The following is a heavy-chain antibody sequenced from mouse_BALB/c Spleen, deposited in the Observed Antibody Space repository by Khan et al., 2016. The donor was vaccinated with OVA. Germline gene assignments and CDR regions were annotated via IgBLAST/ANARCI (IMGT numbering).Heavy chain of an antibody. CDR2: IWSDGST. V-gene: IGHV2-6-1*01. J-gene: IGHJ4*01. D-gene: IGHD2-1*01. CDR1: GFSLTNYG. CDR3: ARQHYYHYYVMDY. Sequence: QVQLKESGPGLVAPSQSLSITCTISGFSLTNYGVHWVRQPPGKGLEWLVVIWSDGSTTYNSTLKSRLSISKDNSKSQVFLKMNSHQTDDTAMYYCARQHYYHYYVMDYWGQGTSVTVSS.